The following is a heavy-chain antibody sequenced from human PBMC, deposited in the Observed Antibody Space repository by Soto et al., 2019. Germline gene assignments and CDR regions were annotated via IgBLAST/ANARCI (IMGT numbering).Heavy chain of an antibody. D-gene: IGHD6-19*01. V-gene: IGHV3-33*01. CDR1: GFTFSSYG. J-gene: IGHJ6*02. CDR3: ARDTAGYSSGWYYYGMDV. Sequence: QVQLVESGGGVVQPGRSLRLSCAASGFTFSSYGMHWVRQAPGKGLEWVAVIWYDGSNKYYADSVKGRFTISRDNSKNTRYLQMNSLRAEDTAVYYCARDTAGYSSGWYYYGMDVWGQGTTVTVSS. CDR2: IWYDGSNK.